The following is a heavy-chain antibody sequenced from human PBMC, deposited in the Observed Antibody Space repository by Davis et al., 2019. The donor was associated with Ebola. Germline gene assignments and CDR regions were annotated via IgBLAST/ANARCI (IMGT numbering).Heavy chain of an antibody. J-gene: IGHJ4*02. CDR2: IYYSGST. Sequence: SETLSLTCTVSGGSVSSGSYYWSWIRQPPGKGLEWIGYIYYSGSTNYNPSLKSRVTISVDTSKNQFSLKLSSVTAADTAVYYCARFGSGWNEGIDYWGQGTLVTVSS. V-gene: IGHV4-61*01. CDR3: ARFGSGWNEGIDY. D-gene: IGHD6-19*01. CDR1: GGSVSSGSYY.